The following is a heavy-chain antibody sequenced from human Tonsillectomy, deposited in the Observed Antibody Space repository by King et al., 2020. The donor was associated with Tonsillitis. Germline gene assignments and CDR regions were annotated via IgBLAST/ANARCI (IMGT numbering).Heavy chain of an antibody. J-gene: IGHJ2*01. CDR3: AIVDLYYYDSSGYQGYFDL. D-gene: IGHD3-22*01. V-gene: IGHV4-30-4*01. CDR2: IYYSGST. CDR1: GGSISSGDYY. Sequence: QLQESGPGLVKPSQTLSLTCTVSGGSISSGDYYWSWIRQPPGKGLEWIGYIYYSGSTYYNPSLKGRVTISVDTSKNQFSLKLSSVTAADTAVYYCAIVDLYYYDSSGYQGYFDLWGRGTLVTVSS.